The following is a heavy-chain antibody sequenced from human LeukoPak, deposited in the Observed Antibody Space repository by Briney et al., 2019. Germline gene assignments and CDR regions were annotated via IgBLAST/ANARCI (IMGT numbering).Heavy chain of an antibody. CDR3: ASVLTVRGNFYFDY. CDR2: IYYSGSA. CDR1: GGSISDSNYY. Sequence: SETLSLTCTVSGGSISDSNYYWGWIRQPPGRGLEWIGNIYYSGSAYYSPSLKSRVTVSVDTSKNQFSLKLSSVTAADTAVYYCASVLTVRGNFYFDYWGQGTLVTVSS. D-gene: IGHD4-23*01. V-gene: IGHV4-39*07. J-gene: IGHJ4*02.